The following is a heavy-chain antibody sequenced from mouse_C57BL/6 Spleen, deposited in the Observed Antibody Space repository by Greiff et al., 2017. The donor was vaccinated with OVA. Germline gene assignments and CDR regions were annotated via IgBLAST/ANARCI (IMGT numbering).Heavy chain of an antibody. J-gene: IGHJ4*01. D-gene: IGHD1-3*01. Sequence: EVQRVESGGGLVQPKGSLKLSCAASGFSFNTYAMNWVRQAPGKGLEWVARIRSKSNNYATYYADSVKDRFTISRDDSESMLYLQMNNLKTEDTAMYYCVRHKWYYYAMDYWGQGTSVTVSS. V-gene: IGHV10-1*01. CDR1: GFSFNTYA. CDR2: IRSKSNNYAT. CDR3: VRHKWYYYAMDY.